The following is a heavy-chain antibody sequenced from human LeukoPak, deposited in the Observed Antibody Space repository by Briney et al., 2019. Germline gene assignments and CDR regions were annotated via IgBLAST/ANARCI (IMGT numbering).Heavy chain of an antibody. CDR2: ISGSGDST. J-gene: IGHJ4*02. CDR3: AKGHDSSGYSQTFFDY. V-gene: IGHV3-23*01. D-gene: IGHD3-22*01. CDR1: GFAFSNYA. Sequence: GGSLRLSCAASGFAFSNYAMSWVRQAPGKGLEWVSVISGSGDSTYYADSVEGRFTISRDNSKNTLYLQMSSLRAEDTAVYYCAKGHDSSGYSQTFFDYWGQGTLVTVSS.